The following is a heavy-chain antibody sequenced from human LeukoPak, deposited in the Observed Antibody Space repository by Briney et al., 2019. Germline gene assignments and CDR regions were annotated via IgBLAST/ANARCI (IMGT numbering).Heavy chain of an antibody. CDR3: ARRGGSSSKLYFDY. D-gene: IGHD6-6*01. Sequence: GALRLSCAATGFTFSSYGMHWVRQTPGKGLEWVAFIRYDGSKKYYADSVKGRFTISRDNAKNSLYLQMNTLRAEDTAVYYCARRGGSSSKLYFDYWGQGTLVTVSS. CDR2: IRYDGSKK. CDR1: GFTFSSYG. V-gene: IGHV3-30*02. J-gene: IGHJ4*02.